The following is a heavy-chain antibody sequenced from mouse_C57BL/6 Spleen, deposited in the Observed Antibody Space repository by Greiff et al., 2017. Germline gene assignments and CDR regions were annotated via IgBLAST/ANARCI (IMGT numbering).Heavy chain of an antibody. CDR3: AREGGLYKGFFDY. CDR1: GFNIKDYY. CDR2: IDPEAGET. J-gene: IGHJ2*01. D-gene: IGHD1-3*01. V-gene: IGHV14-2*01. Sequence: EVQLQQSGAELVKPGDSVKLSCTASGFNIKDYYMHWVKQRTEQGLEWIGRIDPEAGETKYAPKFQGKATITADTSSNTAYLQLSSLTSEDTAVYYCAREGGLYKGFFDYWGQGTTLTVSS.